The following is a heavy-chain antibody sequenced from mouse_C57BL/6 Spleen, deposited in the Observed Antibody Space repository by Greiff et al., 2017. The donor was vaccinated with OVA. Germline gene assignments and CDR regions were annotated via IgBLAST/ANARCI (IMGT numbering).Heavy chain of an antibody. CDR3: ARITTVVDWYFDV. J-gene: IGHJ1*03. Sequence: QVQLQQPGAELVKPGASVKLSCKASGYTFTSYWMHWVKQRPGQGLEWIGMIHPNSGSTNYNEKFKSKATLTVAKSSSTAYMQLSSLTSEDSAVYYCARITTVVDWYFDVWGTGTTVTVSS. D-gene: IGHD1-1*01. CDR2: IHPNSGST. V-gene: IGHV1-64*01. CDR1: GYTFTSYW.